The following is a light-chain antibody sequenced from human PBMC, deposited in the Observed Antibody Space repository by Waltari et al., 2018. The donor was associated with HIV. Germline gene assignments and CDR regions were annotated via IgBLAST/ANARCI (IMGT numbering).Light chain of an antibody. CDR1: RSTTGNDN. J-gene: IGLJ1*01. CDR2: KNY. Sequence: QSVLTQPPPASGTPGQRVTISRSGSRSTTGNDNVYWYQQRPETAPKLLIYKNYHRPSGVSDRFSGSKSGASASLAISGLRSEDEADYYCTGWDSRLSEYLFGTGTKVTVL. V-gene: IGLV1-47*01. CDR3: TGWDSRLSEYL.